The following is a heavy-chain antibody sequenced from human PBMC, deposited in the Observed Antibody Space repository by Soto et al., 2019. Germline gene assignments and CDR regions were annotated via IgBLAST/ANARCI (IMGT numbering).Heavy chain of an antibody. V-gene: IGHV3-30*18. Sequence: QVQLVESGGGVVQPGRSLRPSVAAFGLPLGTNAMHWARQPQARGLGGGEVISYDGSNKYYADSVKGRFTISRDNSKNTLYLQMNSLRAEDTAVYYCAKDRSSSWYSQSSIIDYWGQGTLVTVSS. J-gene: IGHJ4*02. CDR2: ISYDGSNK. CDR3: AKDRSSSWYSQSSIIDY. CDR1: GLPLGTNA. D-gene: IGHD6-13*01.